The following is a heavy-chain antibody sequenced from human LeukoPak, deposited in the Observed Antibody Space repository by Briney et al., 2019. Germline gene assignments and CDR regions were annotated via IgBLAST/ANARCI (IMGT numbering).Heavy chain of an antibody. Sequence: GGSLRLSCAASGFTFSDYYMSWIRQAPGKGLEWVSCISSSSSYTNYADSVKGRFTISRDNAKNSLYLQMNSLRAEDTAVYYCAGYYCSSGTCRKYLDYWGQGTLVTVSS. V-gene: IGHV3-11*03. CDR2: ISSSSSYT. J-gene: IGHJ4*02. CDR3: AGYYCSSGTCRKYLDY. CDR1: GFTFSDYY. D-gene: IGHD2-15*01.